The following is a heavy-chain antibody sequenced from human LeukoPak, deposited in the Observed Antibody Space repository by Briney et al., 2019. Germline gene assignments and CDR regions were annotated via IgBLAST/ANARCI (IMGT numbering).Heavy chain of an antibody. J-gene: IGHJ4*02. V-gene: IGHV1-24*01. CDR3: ATPSEVATTRTFDY. CDR1: GHTLSDLA. D-gene: IGHD5-12*01. CDR2: FDPEDGET. Sequence: ASVRVSCKVSGHTLSDLAMHWVRQAPGKGLEWMGGFDPEDGETIYAQKFQGRVTMTEDTSTDTAYMELSSLRSEDTAVYYCATPSEVATTRTFDYWGQGTLVTVSS.